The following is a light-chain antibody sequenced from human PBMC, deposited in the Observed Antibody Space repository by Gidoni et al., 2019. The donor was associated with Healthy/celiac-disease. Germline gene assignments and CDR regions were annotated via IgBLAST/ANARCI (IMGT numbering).Light chain of an antibody. J-gene: IGLJ3*02. V-gene: IGLV1-44*01. CDR1: SSNIGSNT. CDR3: AAWDDSLNGWV. Sequence: SVLTQPPSASGTPGQRVTIPCSGSSSNIGSNTVNWYQQLPGTAPKLLIYSNNQRPSGVPDRFSGSKSGTSASLARSGLQSEDEADYYCAAWDDSLNGWVFGGGTKLTV. CDR2: SNN.